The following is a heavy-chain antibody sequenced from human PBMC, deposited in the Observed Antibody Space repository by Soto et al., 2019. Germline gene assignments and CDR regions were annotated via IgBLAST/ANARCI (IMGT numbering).Heavy chain of an antibody. D-gene: IGHD3-10*01. CDR2: IYWNDDK. CDR1: GFSLSTSGVG. Sequence: GSGPTLVNPTQTLTLTCTFSGFSLSTSGVGVGWIRQPPGKALEWLALIYWNDDKRYSPSLKSRLTITKDTSKNQVVLTMTNMDPVDTATYYCAHSYGSGTPGVSARLHNWFDPWGQGTLVTVSS. CDR3: AHSYGSGTPGVSARLHNWFDP. V-gene: IGHV2-5*01. J-gene: IGHJ5*02.